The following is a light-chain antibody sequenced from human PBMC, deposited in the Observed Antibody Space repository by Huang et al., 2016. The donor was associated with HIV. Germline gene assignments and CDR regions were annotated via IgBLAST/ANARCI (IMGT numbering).Light chain of an antibody. V-gene: IGKV1-39*01. Sequence: DIQMTQSPSSLSASIGDIVTMSCRASQTVDMYLNWYQQTPGRAPKLLIYAASNLQSDVPSRFSGTGSVTNFTHTIISLQPEDVVIYFCQQTYNVPRTFGQGTALEIK. CDR3: QQTYNVPRT. CDR2: AAS. CDR1: QTVDMY. J-gene: IGKJ2*01.